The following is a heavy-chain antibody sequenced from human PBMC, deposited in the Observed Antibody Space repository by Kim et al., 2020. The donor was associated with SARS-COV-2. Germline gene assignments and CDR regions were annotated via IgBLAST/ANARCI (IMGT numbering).Heavy chain of an antibody. J-gene: IGHJ3*02. V-gene: IGHV1-2*02. Sequence: YAQKFQGRVTMTRDTSISTAYMELSRLRSDDTAVYYCASTSSGSSNAFDIWGQGTMVTVSS. D-gene: IGHD6-19*01. CDR3: ASTSSGSSNAFDI.